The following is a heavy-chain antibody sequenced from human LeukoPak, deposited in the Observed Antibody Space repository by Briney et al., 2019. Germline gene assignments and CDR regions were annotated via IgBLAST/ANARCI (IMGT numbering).Heavy chain of an antibody. CDR1: GYTFTSYV. CDR2: MNPNSGNT. CDR3: ARGFRYSSGWYGY. D-gene: IGHD6-19*01. V-gene: IGHV1-8*01. J-gene: IGHJ4*02. Sequence: ASVKVSCKASGYTFTSYVINWVRQATGQELEWMGWMNPNSGNTGYAQKFQGRVTMTRNTSISTAYMELSSLRSEDTAVYYCARGFRYSSGWYGYWGQGTLVTVSS.